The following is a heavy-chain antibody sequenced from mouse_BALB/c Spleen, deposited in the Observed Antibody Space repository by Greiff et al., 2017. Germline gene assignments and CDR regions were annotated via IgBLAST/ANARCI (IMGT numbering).Heavy chain of an antibody. J-gene: IGHJ4*01. CDR2: IWAGGST. CDR3: AREGITTVVALDYYAMDY. D-gene: IGHD1-1*01. Sequence: VQLQQSGPGLVAPSQSLSITCTVSGFSLTSYGVHWVRQPPGKGLEWLGVIWAGGSTNYNSALMSRLSISKDNSKSQVFLKMNSLQTADTAMYYCAREGITTVVALDYYAMDYWGQGTSVTVSS. V-gene: IGHV2-9*02. CDR1: GFSLTSYG.